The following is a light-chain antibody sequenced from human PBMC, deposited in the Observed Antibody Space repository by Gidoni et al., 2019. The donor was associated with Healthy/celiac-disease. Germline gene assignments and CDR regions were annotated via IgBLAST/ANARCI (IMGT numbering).Light chain of an antibody. CDR1: QSVSSSY. V-gene: IGKV3-20*01. CDR3: QQYGSSPEGVT. CDR2: GAS. Sequence: ILFTHSPGTLSLSPGESATLSCRASQSVSSSYLAWYQQKPGQAPRLLIYGASSRATGIPDRFSGSGSGTDFTLTISRLEPEDFAVYYCQQYGSSPEGVTFGPGTKVDIK. J-gene: IGKJ3*01.